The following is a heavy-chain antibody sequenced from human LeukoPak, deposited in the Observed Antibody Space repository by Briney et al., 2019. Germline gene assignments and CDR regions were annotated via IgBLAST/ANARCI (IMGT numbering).Heavy chain of an antibody. CDR1: GGSISSGGYY. D-gene: IGHD3-22*01. CDR2: IYYSGST. CDR3: ARAPMFYYDSSGFRLLFYY. Sequence: SETLSLTCTVSGGSISSGGYYWSWIRQHPGKGLEWIGYIYYSGSTYYNPSLKSRVTISVDTSKSQFSLKLSSVTAADTAVYYWARAPMFYYDSSGFRLLFYYWGQGTLVNGSS. J-gene: IGHJ4*02. V-gene: IGHV4-31*03.